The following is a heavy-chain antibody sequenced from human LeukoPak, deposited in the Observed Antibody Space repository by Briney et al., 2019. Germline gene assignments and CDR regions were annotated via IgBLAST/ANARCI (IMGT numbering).Heavy chain of an antibody. CDR1: GFTFDDYV. CDR2: ISWNSGSI. J-gene: IGHJ4*02. D-gene: IGHD6-19*01. CDR3: AKGWSSGWYVED. V-gene: IGHV3-9*01. Sequence: GGSLRLSCAASGFTFDDYVMHWVRQAPGKGLEWVSGISWNSGSIGYADSVKGRFTISRDNAKNSLYLQMNSLRAEDTALYYCAKGWSSGWYVEDWGQGTLVTVSS.